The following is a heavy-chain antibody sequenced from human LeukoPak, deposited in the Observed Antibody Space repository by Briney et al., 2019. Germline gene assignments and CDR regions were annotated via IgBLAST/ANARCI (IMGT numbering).Heavy chain of an antibody. CDR2: ISWNSGSI. D-gene: IGHD6-19*01. CDR1: GFTFDDYA. V-gene: IGHV3-9*01. CDR3: AKDTGIAVAEAFDY. Sequence: GGSLRLSCAASGFTFDDYAMHWVRQAPGKGLEWVSGISWNSGSIGYADSVKGRFTISRDNAKNSLYLQMNSLRAEDTALYYCAKDTGIAVAEAFDYWGQGTLVTVSS. J-gene: IGHJ4*02.